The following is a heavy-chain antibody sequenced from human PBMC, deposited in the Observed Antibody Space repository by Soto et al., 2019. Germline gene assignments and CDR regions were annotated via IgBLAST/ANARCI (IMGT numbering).Heavy chain of an antibody. CDR1: GDSVSSNSAG. D-gene: IGHD5-12*01. CDR3: ARGSWDDVSGHYYMDV. Sequence: QVQLQLSGPGLMKPSQTLSLTCAISGDSVSSNSAGWNWVRQTPSRGLEWLGRTYYKSKWFNNYAVSVKSRITINPDTSQNQFSLRLDSVTAEDTAVYYCARGSWDDVSGHYYMDVWGKGTTVTVSS. CDR2: TYYKSKWFN. V-gene: IGHV6-1*01. J-gene: IGHJ6*03.